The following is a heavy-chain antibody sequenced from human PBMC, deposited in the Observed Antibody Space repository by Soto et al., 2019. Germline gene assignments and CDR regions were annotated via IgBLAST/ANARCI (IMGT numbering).Heavy chain of an antibody. CDR2: IIPIFGPA. CDR3: GTGSSWTKVES. Sequence: QVQLVQSGAEVKKPGSSVKVSCKASGGTLSRSAISWVRQAPGQGLEWMGGIIPIFGPAIYAQKFRGRVSIIADESTRTAYMEMSSLRSDDTAVYYCGTGSSWTKVESWGQETLVTVSS. J-gene: IGHJ4*02. V-gene: IGHV1-69*01. D-gene: IGHD6-13*01. CDR1: GGTLSRSA.